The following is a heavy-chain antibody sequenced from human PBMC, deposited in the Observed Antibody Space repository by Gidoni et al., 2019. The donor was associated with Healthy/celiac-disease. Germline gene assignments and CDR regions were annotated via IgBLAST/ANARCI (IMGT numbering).Heavy chain of an antibody. CDR1: GFTFSRYA. D-gene: IGHD6-13*01. Sequence: EVQLLESGGGLVQPGGSRSLSCAASGFTFSRYAMSWVRQAPGKGLEWVSAISGSGGSTYYADSVKGRFTISRDNSKNTLYLQMNSLRAEDTAVYYCAKDGIAAAGRLFAPWGQGTLVTVSS. V-gene: IGHV3-23*01. CDR2: ISGSGGST. J-gene: IGHJ5*02. CDR3: AKDGIAAAGRLFAP.